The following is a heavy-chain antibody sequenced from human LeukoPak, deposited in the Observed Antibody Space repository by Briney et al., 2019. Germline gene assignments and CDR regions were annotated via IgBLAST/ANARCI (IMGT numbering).Heavy chain of an antibody. CDR3: ARDSGFRVGYSFDY. V-gene: IGHV3-74*01. Sequence: GGSLRLSCTASGFSFSGHWMHWARQLPGKGLVWVSRISPTGSTTSYADSVKGRFTVSRDNAKNTLYLQVNSLRAEDTAVYYCARDSGFRVGYSFDYWGQGTLVTVSS. J-gene: IGHJ4*02. CDR2: ISPTGSTT. D-gene: IGHD5-18*01. CDR1: GFSFSGHW.